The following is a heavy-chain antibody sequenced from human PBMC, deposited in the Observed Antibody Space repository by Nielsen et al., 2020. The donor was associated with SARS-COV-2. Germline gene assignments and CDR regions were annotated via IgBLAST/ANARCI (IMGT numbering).Heavy chain of an antibody. CDR1: GGSISSSSYY. V-gene: IGHV4-39*01. J-gene: IGHJ6*02. CDR3: ARGVMYGSYYYGMDV. D-gene: IGHD1-26*01. Sequence: SETLSLTCTVSGGSISSSSYYWGWIRQPPGKGLEWIGSIYYSGSTYYNPSLKSRVTISVDTSKNQFSLKLSSVTAADTAVYYCARGVMYGSYYYGMDVWGQGTTVTVSS. CDR2: IYYSGST.